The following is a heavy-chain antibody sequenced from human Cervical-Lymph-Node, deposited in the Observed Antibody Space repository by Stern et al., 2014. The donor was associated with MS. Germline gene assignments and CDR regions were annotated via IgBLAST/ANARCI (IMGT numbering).Heavy chain of an antibody. CDR2: ISAYNGNT. V-gene: IGHV1-18*04. CDR3: ARDQRYYDSSGYYYWYFDL. Sequence: VHLVESGAEVKKPGASVKVSCKASGYTFTSYGISWVRQAPGQGLEWMGWISAYNGNTNYAQKLQGRVTMTTDTSTSTAYMELRSLRSDDTAVYYCARDQRYYDSSGYYYWYFDLWGRGTLVTVSS. J-gene: IGHJ2*01. CDR1: GYTFTSYG. D-gene: IGHD3-22*01.